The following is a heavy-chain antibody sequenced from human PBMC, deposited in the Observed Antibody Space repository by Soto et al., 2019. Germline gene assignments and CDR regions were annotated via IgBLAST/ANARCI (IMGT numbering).Heavy chain of an antibody. V-gene: IGHV4-39*01. CDR1: GGSISSSTYY. CDR2: IYYSGST. Sequence: NPSETLSLTCTVSGGSISSSTYYWGWVRQPPGKGLEWIGNIYYSGSTYYNPSLKSRVTISLDTSKSQFSLNLSSVTAADTAVYYCARRDSGRPLDVWGQGTMVTVTS. CDR3: ARRDSGRPLDV. J-gene: IGHJ3*01. D-gene: IGHD1-26*01.